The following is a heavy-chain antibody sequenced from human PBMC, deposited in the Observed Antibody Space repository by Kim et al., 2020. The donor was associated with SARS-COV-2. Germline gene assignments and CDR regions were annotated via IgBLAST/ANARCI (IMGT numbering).Heavy chain of an antibody. CDR1: GGSISSYY. Sequence: SETLSLTCTVSGGSISSYYWSWIRQPPGKGLEWIGYIYYSGSTNYNPSLKSRVTISVDTSKNQFSLKLRSVTAADTAVYYCARLFSSWYGWFDPWGQGTLVTVSS. V-gene: IGHV4-59*01. CDR3: ARLFSSWYGWFDP. J-gene: IGHJ5*02. CDR2: IYYSGST. D-gene: IGHD6-13*01.